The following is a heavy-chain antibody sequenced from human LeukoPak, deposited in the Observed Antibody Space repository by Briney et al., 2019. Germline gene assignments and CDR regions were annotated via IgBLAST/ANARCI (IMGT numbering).Heavy chain of an antibody. CDR2: ISGSGSTT. CDR3: AKESSGYYYDFDY. Sequence: GGSLRLSCAASGFTFSSYAMSWVRRAPGKGLEWVSTISGSGSTTYHADSVKGRFTISSDSSKNTLYLQMNSLRAEDTAVYYCAKESSGYYYDFDYWGQGTLVTVSS. J-gene: IGHJ4*02. D-gene: IGHD3-22*01. CDR1: GFTFSSYA. V-gene: IGHV3-23*01.